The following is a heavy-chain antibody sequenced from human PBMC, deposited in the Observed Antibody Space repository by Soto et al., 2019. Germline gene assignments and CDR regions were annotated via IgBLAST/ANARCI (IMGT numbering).Heavy chain of an antibody. Sequence: EVQLVQSGAEVKKPGESLRISCNGSGYSFTNNWISWVRQMPGKGLEWMGRIDPSDSYTNYNPSFQGHVTISADKSFSIAFLQWSSLRASDTAMYFCARHLDRNYYPPFDQWGQGTLVTVSS. J-gene: IGHJ4*02. CDR2: IDPSDSYT. D-gene: IGHD3-22*01. CDR3: ARHLDRNYYPPFDQ. V-gene: IGHV5-10-1*01. CDR1: GYSFTNNW.